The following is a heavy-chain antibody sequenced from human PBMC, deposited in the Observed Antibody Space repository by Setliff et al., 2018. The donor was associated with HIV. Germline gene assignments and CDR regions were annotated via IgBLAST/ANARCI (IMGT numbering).Heavy chain of an antibody. CDR3: GRDRSGASDY. D-gene: IGHD2-15*01. Sequence: GGSLRLSCTASGFSFSSYWMHWVRQGPGEGLVWVSRTNEDGSITNYADSVKGRFTISRDNAKNTLYLHMSNLRAEDTAVYYCGRDRSGASDYWGQGTLVTVSS. J-gene: IGHJ4*02. V-gene: IGHV3-74*01. CDR2: TNEDGSIT. CDR1: GFSFSSYW.